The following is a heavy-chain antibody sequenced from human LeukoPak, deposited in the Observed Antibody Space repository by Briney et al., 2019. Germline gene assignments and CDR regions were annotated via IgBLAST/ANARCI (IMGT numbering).Heavy chain of an antibody. CDR1: GGTFSSYA. CDR3: ARVRYDYSNYYFDY. CDR2: IIPIFGTA. V-gene: IGHV1-69*13. J-gene: IGHJ4*02. D-gene: IGHD4-11*01. Sequence: SVKVSCKASGGTFSSYAISWVRQAPRQGLEWMGGIIPIFGTANYAQKFQGRVTITVDESTSTAYMELSSLRSEDTAVYYCARVRYDYSNYYFDYWGQGTLVTVSS.